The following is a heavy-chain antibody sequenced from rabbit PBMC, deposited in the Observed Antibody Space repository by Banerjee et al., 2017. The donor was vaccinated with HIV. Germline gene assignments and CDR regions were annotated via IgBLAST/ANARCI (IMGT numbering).Heavy chain of an antibody. D-gene: IGHD7-1*01. CDR2: IYPEHVNI. V-gene: IGHV1S40*01. J-gene: IGHJ4*01. CDR3: ARVAGYTGYGPYNYFNL. CDR1: GFSFGSSYY. Sequence: QSLEESGGDLVKPGASLTLTGTASGFSFGSSYYMCWVRQAPGKGLEWIAYIYPEHVNIDYASWVNGRFTISLDNAQNTVFLQMTGLTAADTATYFCARVAGYTGYGPYNYFNLWGPGTLVTVS.